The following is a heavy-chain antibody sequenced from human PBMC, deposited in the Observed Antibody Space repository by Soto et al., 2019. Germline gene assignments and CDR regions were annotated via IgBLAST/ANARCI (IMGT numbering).Heavy chain of an antibody. CDR3: ARQTRPRNWFDP. J-gene: IGHJ5*02. Sequence: PGGSLRLSCAASGFTFSSYAMHWVRQAPGKGLEWVAVISYDGSNKYYADSVKGRFTISRGNSKNTLYLQMDSLRAEDTAVYYCARQTRPRNWFDPWGQGTLVTVSS. CDR1: GFTFSSYA. V-gene: IGHV3-30-3*01. CDR2: ISYDGSNK.